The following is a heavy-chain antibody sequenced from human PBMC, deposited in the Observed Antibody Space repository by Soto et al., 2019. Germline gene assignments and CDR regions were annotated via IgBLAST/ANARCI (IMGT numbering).Heavy chain of an antibody. V-gene: IGHV1-18*01. CDR2: ISAYNGNT. Sequence: GASVKVSCKASGYTFSTHGITWVRQAPGQGLEWMGWISAYNGNTNYAQKFQGRVTMTTDTSTSTAYMELWTLTSDDTAAYYCARAFSYGSYWYFDLWGRGTLVTV. CDR3: ARAFSYGSYWYFDL. J-gene: IGHJ2*01. CDR1: GYTFSTHG. D-gene: IGHD5-18*01.